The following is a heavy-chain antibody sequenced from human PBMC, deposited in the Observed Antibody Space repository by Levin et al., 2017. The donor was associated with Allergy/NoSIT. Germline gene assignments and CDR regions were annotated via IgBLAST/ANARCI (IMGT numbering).Heavy chain of an antibody. Sequence: KPGGSLRLSCAASGFTFSNYNMNWVRQAPGKGLEWVSSISTGSSYIYYADSMKGRFTISRDNAQNSLYLQMNSLRAEDTAVYYCARDSRYCTSTSCYDPVDYWGQGTLVTVSS. CDR2: ISTGSSYI. J-gene: IGHJ4*02. CDR1: GFTFSNYN. V-gene: IGHV3-21*01. CDR3: ARDSRYCTSTSCYDPVDY. D-gene: IGHD2-2*01.